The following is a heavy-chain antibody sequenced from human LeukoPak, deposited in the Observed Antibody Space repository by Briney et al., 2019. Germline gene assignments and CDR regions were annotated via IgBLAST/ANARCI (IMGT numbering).Heavy chain of an antibody. V-gene: IGHV3-23*01. J-gene: IGHJ5*02. CDR1: GFTFSSFA. Sequence: GASLRLSCAASGFTFSSFAMSWVRQAPGKGLECVSTISVSGSTTYYADSVKGRFTISRDSSKNTLYLHMKSVRAEDTAVYYCAKGRRFLEWLLLDPWGQGILVTATS. CDR3: AKGRRFLEWLLLDP. D-gene: IGHD3-3*01. CDR2: ISVSGSTT.